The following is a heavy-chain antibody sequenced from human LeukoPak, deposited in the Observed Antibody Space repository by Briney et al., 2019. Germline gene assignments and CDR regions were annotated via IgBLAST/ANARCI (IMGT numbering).Heavy chain of an antibody. CDR1: GGSISTYY. Sequence: PSETLSLTCTVSGGSISTYYWSWIRQPPGKGPEWIGYIFYSGRTNYNPSLKSRVTISVDTSKNQFSLRLSSVTAADTAVYYCARPSVGEGDLSFHDAFNIWGQGTMVTVSS. CDR2: IFYSGRT. V-gene: IGHV4-59*12. CDR3: ARPSVGEGDLSFHDAFNI. J-gene: IGHJ3*02. D-gene: IGHD3-16*02.